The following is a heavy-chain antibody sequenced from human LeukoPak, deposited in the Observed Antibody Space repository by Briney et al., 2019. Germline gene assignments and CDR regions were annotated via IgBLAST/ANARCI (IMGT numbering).Heavy chain of an antibody. CDR2: IRYDGSNK. J-gene: IGHJ4*02. CDR3: AKGYGVVPAASGH. V-gene: IGHV3-30*02. Sequence: PGGSLRLSCAASGFTFSSYGMHWVCQAPGKGLEWVAFIRYDGSNKYYADSVKGRFTISRDNSKNTLYLQMNSLRAEDTAVYYCAKGYGVVPAASGHWGQGTLVTVSS. CDR1: GFTFSSYG. D-gene: IGHD2-2*01.